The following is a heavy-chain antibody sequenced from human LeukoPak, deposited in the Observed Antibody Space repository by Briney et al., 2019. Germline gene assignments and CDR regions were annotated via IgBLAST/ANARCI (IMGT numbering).Heavy chain of an antibody. J-gene: IGHJ6*03. D-gene: IGHD6-19*01. V-gene: IGHV1-69*05. CDR3: AREAGMAHYYMDV. CDR1: GGTFSSYA. Sequence: SAKVSCKASGGTFSSYAISWVRQAPGQGLEWMGGIIPLFGTANYAQKFQGRVTITTDESTSTAYMELSSLRSEDTAVYYCAREAGMAHYYMDVWGKGTTVTVSS. CDR2: IIPLFGTA.